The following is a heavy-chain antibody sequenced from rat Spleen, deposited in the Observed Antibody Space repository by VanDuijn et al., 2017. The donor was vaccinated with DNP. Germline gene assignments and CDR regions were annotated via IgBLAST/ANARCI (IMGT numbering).Heavy chain of an antibody. CDR1: GFSLTSYH. V-gene: IGHV2-43*01. CDR3: ARGEGQLYLRY. Sequence: QVQLKESGPGLVQPSQTLSLACTVSGFSLTSYHVHWVRQPSGKGLEWMGVIWTGGSTEYNSALKSRLSISRDTSKSQVFLKMNSLQTEDTATYYCARGEGQLYLRYWGQGVMVTVSS. J-gene: IGHJ2*01. D-gene: IGHD1-2*01. CDR2: IWTGGST.